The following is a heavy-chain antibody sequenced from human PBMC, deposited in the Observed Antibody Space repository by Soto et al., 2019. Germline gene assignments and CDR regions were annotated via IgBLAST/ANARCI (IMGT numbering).Heavy chain of an antibody. CDR3: ASRPXVWFGELGYHYYYGIDV. D-gene: IGHD3-10*01. V-gene: IGHV4-39*01. CDR2: IYYSGGT. J-gene: IGHJ6*02. Sequence: SETRSLTCTVSGGSISSSRYYWGWIRQPPGKGLEWIGNIYYSGGTSYNPSLKSRVTISVDTSMDQFSLKLTSVTAADTAVYYCASRPXVWFGELGYHYYYGIDVWGQGTTVTVSS. CDR1: GGSISSSRYY.